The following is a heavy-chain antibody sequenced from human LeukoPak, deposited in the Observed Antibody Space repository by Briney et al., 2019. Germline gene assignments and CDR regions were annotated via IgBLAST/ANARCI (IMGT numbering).Heavy chain of an antibody. CDR2: IIPIFGTA. Sequence: GASVKVSCKASGGTFSSYAISWVRQAPGQGLEWMGGIIPIFGTANYAQKFQGRVTITTDESTSTAYMELSSLRSEDTAVDYCARGPLYYDSSSYYYAFDYWGQGTLVTVSS. J-gene: IGHJ4*02. D-gene: IGHD3-22*01. CDR3: ARGPLYYDSSSYYYAFDY. V-gene: IGHV1-69*05. CDR1: GGTFSSYA.